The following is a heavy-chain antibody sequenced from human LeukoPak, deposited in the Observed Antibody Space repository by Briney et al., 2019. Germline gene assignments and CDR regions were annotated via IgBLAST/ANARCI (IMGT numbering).Heavy chain of an antibody. CDR3: ARLLRPWLALRGYDILTGYRPGWFDP. D-gene: IGHD3-9*01. Sequence: SETLSLTCAVYGGSFSGYYWSWIRQPPGKGLEWIGEINHSGSTNYNPSLKSRVTISVDTSKNQFSLKLSSVTAADTAVYYCARLLRPWLALRGYDILTGYRPGWFDPWGQGTLVTVSS. J-gene: IGHJ5*02. V-gene: IGHV4-34*01. CDR1: GGSFSGYY. CDR2: INHSGST.